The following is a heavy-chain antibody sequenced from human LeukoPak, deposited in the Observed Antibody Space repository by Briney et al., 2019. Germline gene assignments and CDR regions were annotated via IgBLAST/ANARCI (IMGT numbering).Heavy chain of an antibody. D-gene: IGHD5-12*01. V-gene: IGHV4-38-2*02. CDR2: IYHSGST. J-gene: IGHJ4*02. CDR3: ARVSSGYVFDN. Sequence: SETLSLTCTVSAYSINSGYYWGWIRQPPGKGLEWIGSIYHSGSTYDNPSLKSRVTISVDTSKNQFSLKLNSVTAADTAVYYCARVSSGYVFDNWGQGTLVTVSS. CDR1: AYSINSGYY.